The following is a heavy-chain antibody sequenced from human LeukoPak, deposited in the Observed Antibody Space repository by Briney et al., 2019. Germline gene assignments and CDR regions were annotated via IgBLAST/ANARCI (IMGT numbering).Heavy chain of an antibody. Sequence: SETLSLTCTVSGGSISSYYWSWIRQPPGKGLEWIGYIYYSGSTNYNPSLKSRVTISVDTSKNQFSLKLSSVTAADTAVYYCARADYYDSSGYSPFGYWGQGTLVTVSS. D-gene: IGHD3-22*01. CDR3: ARADYYDSSGYSPFGY. V-gene: IGHV4-59*01. J-gene: IGHJ4*02. CDR2: IYYSGST. CDR1: GGSISSYY.